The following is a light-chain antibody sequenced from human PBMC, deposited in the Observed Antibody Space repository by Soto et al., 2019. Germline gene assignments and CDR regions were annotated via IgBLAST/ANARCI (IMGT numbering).Light chain of an antibody. Sequence: DIQMTQSPSTLSGSVGDRVTITCRASQTISSWLAWYQQKPGKAPKLLIYKASTLKSGVPSRFSGSGSGTAFTLTISRLQPDDFAPYYCQHYNSYSEAFGQGTKVELK. CDR2: KAS. V-gene: IGKV1-5*03. J-gene: IGKJ1*01. CDR1: QTISSW. CDR3: QHYNSYSEA.